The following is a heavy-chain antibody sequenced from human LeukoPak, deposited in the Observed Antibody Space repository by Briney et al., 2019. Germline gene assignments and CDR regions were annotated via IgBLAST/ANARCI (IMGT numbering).Heavy chain of an antibody. CDR2: IDKNGREK. D-gene: IGHD3-10*01. CDR1: GITFSKYW. CDR3: ATYTQNFGAPGTDY. J-gene: IGHJ4*02. V-gene: IGHV3-7*01. Sequence: GGSLRLSCTVSGITFSKYWMRWVRQAPGKGLEWVASIDKNGREKRYVDSVEGRFTISRDNAKDSVYLQMTSLGAEDTAVYYCATYTQNFGAPGTDYWGQGTLVTVSS.